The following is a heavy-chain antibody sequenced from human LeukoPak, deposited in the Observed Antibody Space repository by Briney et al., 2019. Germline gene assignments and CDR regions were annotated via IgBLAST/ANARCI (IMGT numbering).Heavy chain of an antibody. CDR1: RGSISSGSYY. Sequence: SQTLSLTCTVSRGSISSGSYYCSWIRQPAEKGLERFGRIYSNGTTNHNPSLKSRATISVDTSKNHFSLKPSSVTAADTAVYYCARGRGRDVSFYYGMDVWGQGTTVTVSS. V-gene: IGHV4-61*02. CDR2: IYSNGTT. CDR3: ARGRGRDVSFYYGMDV. J-gene: IGHJ6*02. D-gene: IGHD3-10*01.